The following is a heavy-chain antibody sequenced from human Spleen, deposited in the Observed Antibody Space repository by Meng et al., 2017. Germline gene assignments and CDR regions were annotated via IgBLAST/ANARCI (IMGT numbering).Heavy chain of an antibody. CDR1: GGSLGDYY. J-gene: IGHJ4*02. CDR3: ARGPTTMAHDFDY. V-gene: IGHV4-34*01. Sequence: QVQLQQWGAGLLKPSETLSLTFFGAGGSLGDYYWSWIRQPPGKGLEWIGEINHSGSTNYNPSLESRATISVDTSQNNLSLKLSSVTAADSAVYYCARGPTTMAHDFDYWGQGTLVTVSS. D-gene: IGHD4-11*01. CDR2: INHSGST.